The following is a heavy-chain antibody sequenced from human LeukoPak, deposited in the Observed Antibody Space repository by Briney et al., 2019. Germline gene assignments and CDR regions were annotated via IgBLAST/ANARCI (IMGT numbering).Heavy chain of an antibody. CDR3: ANRRLYDTSGSYSYYFDY. Sequence: GGSLRLSCGASGFTFSDYYMSWIRQAPGKGLEWVSYISSSSSYTNYADSVKGRFTISRDISKNTLYLQMNSLRAEDTALYYCANRRLYDTSGSYSYYFDYWGQGTLVTVSS. CDR2: ISSSSSYT. V-gene: IGHV3-11*03. D-gene: IGHD3-22*01. CDR1: GFTFSDYY. J-gene: IGHJ4*02.